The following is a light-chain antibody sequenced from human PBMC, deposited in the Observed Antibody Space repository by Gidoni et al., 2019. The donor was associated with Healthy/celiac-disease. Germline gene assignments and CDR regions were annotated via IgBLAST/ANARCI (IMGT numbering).Light chain of an antibody. CDR3: QQRSNWPPIT. J-gene: IGKJ5*01. Sequence: EIVLTQSPATLSLSPGETATLPCRASQSVSSYLAWYQQKPGQAPRLLIYGASNRATGIPARFSGSGSGTDFTLTISSLEPEDFAVYYCQQRSNWPPITFXQXTRLEIK. CDR1: QSVSSY. V-gene: IGKV3-11*01. CDR2: GAS.